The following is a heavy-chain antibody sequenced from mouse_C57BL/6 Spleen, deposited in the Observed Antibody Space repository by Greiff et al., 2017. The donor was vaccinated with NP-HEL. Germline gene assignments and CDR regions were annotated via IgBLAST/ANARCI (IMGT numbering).Heavy chain of an antibody. Sequence: QVTLKVCGPGILQSSQTLSLTCSFSGFSLSTSGMGVSWIRQPSGKGLEWLAHIYWDDDKRYNPSLKSRLTISKDTSRNQVFLKITSVDTADTATYYCARQLGRDAMDYWGQGTSVTVSS. D-gene: IGHD4-1*02. CDR3: ARQLGRDAMDY. CDR1: GFSLSTSGMG. CDR2: IYWDDDK. J-gene: IGHJ4*01. V-gene: IGHV8-12*01.